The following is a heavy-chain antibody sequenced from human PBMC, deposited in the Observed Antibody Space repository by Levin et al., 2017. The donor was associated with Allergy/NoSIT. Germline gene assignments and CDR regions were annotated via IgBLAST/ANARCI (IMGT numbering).Heavy chain of an antibody. CDR3: TSDGTYGWYGENLF. CDR2: IKTKTEGAAT. V-gene: IGHV3-15*01. J-gene: IGHJ4*02. Sequence: ETLSLTCAASGFIFSNAWMSWVRQAPGKGLEWVGRIKTKTEGAATDYAAPVKGRFSISRDDSQGRLSLQMNSLKVDDTALYFCTSDGTYGWYGENLFWGQGALVTVSS. CDR1: GFIFSNAW. D-gene: IGHD3-10*01.